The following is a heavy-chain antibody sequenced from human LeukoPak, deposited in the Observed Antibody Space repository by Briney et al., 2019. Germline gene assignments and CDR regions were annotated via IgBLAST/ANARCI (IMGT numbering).Heavy chain of an antibody. J-gene: IGHJ4*02. D-gene: IGHD2-2*01. CDR3: AKRAIPAAMWYYFDH. CDR2: ISSSSSYI. V-gene: IGHV3-21*01. Sequence: GGSLRLSCAASGFTFSSYSMNWVRQAPGKGLEWVSSISSSSSYIYYADSVKGRFTISRDNAKNSLYLQMNSLRAEDTAVYYCAKRAIPAAMWYYFDHWGQGTLVTVSS. CDR1: GFTFSSYS.